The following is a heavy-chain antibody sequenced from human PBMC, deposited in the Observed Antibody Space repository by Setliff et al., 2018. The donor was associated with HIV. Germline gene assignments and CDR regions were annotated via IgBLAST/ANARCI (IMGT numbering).Heavy chain of an antibody. CDR1: GVSFSGDY. Sequence: PSETLSLTFAVSGVSFSGDYWSWVRQPPGKGLEWIAEVHPSGSINYNSSLKSRVAISVDTSNNQFSLILSPVTAADTAVYYCARQTGLRGYYGSNSLYYFDYWGKGMLVTVSS. CDR3: ARQTGLRGYYGSNSLYYFDY. J-gene: IGHJ4*02. CDR2: VHPSGSI. V-gene: IGHV4-34*01. D-gene: IGHD3-10*01.